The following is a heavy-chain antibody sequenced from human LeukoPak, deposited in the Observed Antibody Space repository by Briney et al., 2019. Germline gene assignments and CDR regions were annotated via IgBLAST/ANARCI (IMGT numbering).Heavy chain of an antibody. J-gene: IGHJ4*02. D-gene: IGHD6-13*01. CDR2: INPNSGGT. Sequence: ASVKVSCKASGYTFTGYYMHWVRQAPGQGLEWMGWINPNSGGTNYAQKFQGRVTMTRDTSISTAYMELSRLRSDDTAVYCCARDPSIAAALTGYYFDYWGQGTLVTVSS. CDR3: ARDPSIAAALTGYYFDY. V-gene: IGHV1-2*02. CDR1: GYTFTGYY.